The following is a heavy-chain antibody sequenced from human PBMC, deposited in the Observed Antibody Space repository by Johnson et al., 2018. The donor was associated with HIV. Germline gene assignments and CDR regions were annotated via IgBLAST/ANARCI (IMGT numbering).Heavy chain of an antibody. CDR3: ARDIAIQLWSHDAFDI. D-gene: IGHD5-18*01. CDR1: GFTFSNAW. CDR2: IYSGGST. Sequence: VQLVESGGGVVQPGRSLRLSCAASGFTFSNAWMSWVRQAPGKGLEWVSVIYSGGSTYYADSVKGRFTISRDNSKNTLYLQMNSLRAEDTAVYYCARDIAIQLWSHDAFDIWGQGTMVTVSS. J-gene: IGHJ3*02. V-gene: IGHV3-66*01.